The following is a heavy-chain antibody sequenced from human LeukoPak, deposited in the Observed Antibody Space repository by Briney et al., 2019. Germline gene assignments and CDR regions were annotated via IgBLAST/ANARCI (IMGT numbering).Heavy chain of an antibody. J-gene: IGHJ4*02. CDR2: ICYSEST. CDR3: ARVDDVVVVAAIDY. D-gene: IGHD2-15*01. V-gene: IGHV4-39*07. CDR1: GGSISSSSYY. Sequence: SETLSLTCTVSGGSISSSSYYWGWIRQPPGKGLEWIGGICYSESTYYNPSLKSRVTISVDTSKNQFSLKLSSVTAADTAVYYCARVDDVVVVAAIDYWGQGTLVTVSS.